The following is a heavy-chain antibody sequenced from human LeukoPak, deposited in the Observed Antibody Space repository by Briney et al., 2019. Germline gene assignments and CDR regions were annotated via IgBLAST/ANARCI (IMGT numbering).Heavy chain of an antibody. J-gene: IGHJ4*02. CDR1: GGSINTYY. CDR3: ARSSVSGTYSGGY. V-gene: IGHV4-59*08. Sequence: SETLSLTCTVSGGSINTYYWSWIRQPPGKGLEWIGYIYYGGSTYSNPSLKGRVTISADTSKNQFSLQLTTVTAADTAVYYCARSSVSGTYSGGYWGQGILVTVSS. D-gene: IGHD3-10*01. CDR2: IYYGGST.